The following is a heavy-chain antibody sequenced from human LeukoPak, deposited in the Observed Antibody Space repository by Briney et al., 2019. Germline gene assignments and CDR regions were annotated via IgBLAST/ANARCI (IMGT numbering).Heavy chain of an antibody. V-gene: IGHV3-30*04. J-gene: IGHJ4*02. CDR3: ARDSRYDFWSGYPGSFDY. CDR1: GFTFSSYA. CDR2: ISYDGSNK. Sequence: GGSLRLSCTASGFTFSSYAMHWVRQAPGKGLEWVAVISYDGSNKYYADSVKGRFTISRDNSKNTLYLQMNSLRAEDTAVYYCARDSRYDFWSGYPGSFDYWGQGTLVTVSS. D-gene: IGHD3-3*01.